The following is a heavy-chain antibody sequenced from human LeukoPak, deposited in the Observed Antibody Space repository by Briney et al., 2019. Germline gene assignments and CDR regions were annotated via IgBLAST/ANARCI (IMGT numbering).Heavy chain of an antibody. V-gene: IGHV3-30-3*01. D-gene: IGHD5-12*01. CDR1: GFTFRIYT. Sequence: GRSLRLSCAASGFTFRIYTIHWVRQAPGKGLEWVAVISYDGSNKNYADSVKGRFTISRDNSKNTLSLQMNSLRAEDTAVYYCARESGYSGYDRRYYFDYWGQGTLVTVSS. J-gene: IGHJ4*02. CDR3: ARESGYSGYDRRYYFDY. CDR2: ISYDGSNK.